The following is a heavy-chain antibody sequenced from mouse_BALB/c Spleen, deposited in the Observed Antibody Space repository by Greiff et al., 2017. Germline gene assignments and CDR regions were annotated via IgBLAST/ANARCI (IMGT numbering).Heavy chain of an antibody. V-gene: IGHV5-17*02. D-gene: IGHD2-4*01. Sequence: DVHLVESGGGLVQPGGSRKLSCAASGFTFSSFGMHWVRQAPEKGLEWVAYISSGSSTIYYADTVKGRFTISRDNPKNTLFLQMTSLRSEDTAMYYCARFDLYYFDYWGQGTTLTVSS. CDR1: GFTFSSFG. CDR3: ARFDLYYFDY. CDR2: ISSGSSTI. J-gene: IGHJ2*01.